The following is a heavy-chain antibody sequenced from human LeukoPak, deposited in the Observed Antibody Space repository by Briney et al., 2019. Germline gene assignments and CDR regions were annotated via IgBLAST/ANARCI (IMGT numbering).Heavy chain of an antibody. V-gene: IGHV3-20*04. Sequence: ETLSLTCAIYSESFSGYFWSWVRQAPGKGLEWVSGINWNGGSTGYADSVKGRFTISRDNAKNSLYLQMNSLRAEDTALYYCARDLAYCGGDCYFFYGWFDPWGQGTLVTVSS. CDR3: ARDLAYCGGDCYFFYGWFDP. CDR1: SESFSGYF. J-gene: IGHJ5*02. D-gene: IGHD2-21*02. CDR2: INWNGGST.